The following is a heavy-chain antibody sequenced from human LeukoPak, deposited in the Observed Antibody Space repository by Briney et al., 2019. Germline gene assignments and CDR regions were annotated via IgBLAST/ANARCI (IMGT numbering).Heavy chain of an antibody. CDR3: AKDPYPTPFSYYYGMDV. D-gene: IGHD2-2*02. CDR1: GFTFSSYG. Sequence: GGSLRLSCAASGFTFSSYGMHWVRQAPGKGLEWVAVISYDGSNKYYADSVKGRLTISRDNSKNTLYLQMNSLRAEDTAVYYCAKDPYPTPFSYYYGMDVWGQGTTVTVSS. J-gene: IGHJ6*02. V-gene: IGHV3-30*18. CDR2: ISYDGSNK.